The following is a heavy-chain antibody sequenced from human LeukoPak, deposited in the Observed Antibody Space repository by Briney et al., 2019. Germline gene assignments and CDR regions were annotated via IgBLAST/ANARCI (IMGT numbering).Heavy chain of an antibody. Sequence: ASVKVSCKASGYTFTGYYMHWVRQAPGQGLEWMGWINPNSGGTNYAQKFQGRVTMTRDTSISTAYMELSRLRSDDTAVYYCARVNFGGGSYYGTPYFDYWGQGTLVTVSS. CDR2: INPNSGGT. V-gene: IGHV1-2*02. D-gene: IGHD1-26*01. CDR1: GYTFTGYY. J-gene: IGHJ4*02. CDR3: ARVNFGGGSYYGTPYFDY.